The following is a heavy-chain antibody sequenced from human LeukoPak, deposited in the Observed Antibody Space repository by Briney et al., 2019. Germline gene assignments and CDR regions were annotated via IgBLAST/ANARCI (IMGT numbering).Heavy chain of an antibody. CDR1: GYTFKYYD. J-gene: IGHJ6*02. D-gene: IGHD5-12*01. Sequence: ASVKVSCKASGYTFKYYDIIWVRQATGQGLEWMGWMNPNSGNTGYAQKFQGRVTMTRNTSISTAYMELSSLRSEDTAVYYCARGYETSYYYYYYGMDVWGQGTTVTVSS. CDR2: MNPNSGNT. V-gene: IGHV1-8*01. CDR3: ARGYETSYYYYYYGMDV.